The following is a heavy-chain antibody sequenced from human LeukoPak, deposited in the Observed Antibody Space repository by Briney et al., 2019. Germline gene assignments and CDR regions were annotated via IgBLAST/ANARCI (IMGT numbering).Heavy chain of an antibody. CDR1: GGSISSSSYY. D-gene: IGHD3-22*01. CDR3: ARGFGDSTPYNYYFDY. V-gene: IGHV4-39*07. CDR2: INHSGST. J-gene: IGHJ4*02. Sequence: SETLSLTCTVSGGSISSSSYYWSWIRRPPGKGLEWIGEINHSGSTNYNPSLKSRVTISVDTSKNQFSLKLSSVTAADTAVYYCARGFGDSTPYNYYFDYWGQGTLVTVSS.